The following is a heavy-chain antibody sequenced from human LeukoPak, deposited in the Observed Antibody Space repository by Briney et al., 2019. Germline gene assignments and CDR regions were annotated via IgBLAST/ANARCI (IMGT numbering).Heavy chain of an antibody. CDR1: GYTFTSYG. CDR3: ARDTPDMRNYHYYYGMDV. V-gene: IGHV1-18*01. CDR2: ISAYNGNT. J-gene: IGHJ6*02. Sequence: GASVKVSCKASGYTFTSYGSSWVRQAPGQGLEWMGWISAYNGNTNYAQKLQGRVTMTTDTSTSTAYMELRSLRSDDTAVYYCARDTPDMRNYHYYYGMDVWGQGTTVTVSS.